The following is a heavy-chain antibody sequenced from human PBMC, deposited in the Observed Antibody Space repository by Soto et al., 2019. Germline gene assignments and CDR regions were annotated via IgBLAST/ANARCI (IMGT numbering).Heavy chain of an antibody. J-gene: IGHJ5*01. V-gene: IGHV1-18*04. Sequence: ASVKVSCKSSGYTSADFCISWGRQAPGQGLEWMGWVSGNNGASNPAPKVQGRITMTLDTSTGVSYMALRSLRSDDTAIYYCVRDQKYFRVNGNWFDSWGQGTLVTVSS. CDR2: VSGNNGAS. D-gene: IGHD2-2*01. CDR3: VRDQKYFRVNGNWFDS. CDR1: GYTSADFC.